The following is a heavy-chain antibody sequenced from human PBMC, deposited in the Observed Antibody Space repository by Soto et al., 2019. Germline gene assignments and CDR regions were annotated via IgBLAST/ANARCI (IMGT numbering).Heavy chain of an antibody. V-gene: IGHV3-30*18. J-gene: IGHJ6*02. CDR2: ISYDGSNK. Sequence: PGGSLRLSCAASGFTFSSYGMHWVRQAPGKGLEWVAVISYDGSNKYYADSVKGRFTISRDNSKNTLYLQMNSLRAEDTAVYYCAKDKVYYYYGSGSPTFYYYYGMDVWGQGTTVTV. CDR1: GFTFSSYG. CDR3: AKDKVYYYYGSGSPTFYYYYGMDV. D-gene: IGHD3-10*01.